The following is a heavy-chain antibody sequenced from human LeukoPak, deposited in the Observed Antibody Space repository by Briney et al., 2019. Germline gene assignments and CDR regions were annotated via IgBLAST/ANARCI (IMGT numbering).Heavy chain of an antibody. CDR2: INHSGST. Sequence: SETLSLTCAVYGGSFSGYYWSWIRQPPGKGLEWTGEINHSGSTNYNPSLKSRVTISVDTSKNQFSLKLSSVTAADTAVYYCARKRLSRAQFHFDYWGQGTLVTVSS. V-gene: IGHV4-34*01. J-gene: IGHJ4*02. D-gene: IGHD2-21*01. CDR3: ARKRLSRAQFHFDY. CDR1: GGSFSGYY.